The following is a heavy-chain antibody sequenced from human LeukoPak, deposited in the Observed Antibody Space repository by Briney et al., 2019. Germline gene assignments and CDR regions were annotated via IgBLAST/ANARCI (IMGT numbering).Heavy chain of an antibody. CDR3: AKTPDSSSSGFRPRFDY. Sequence: PGGSLRLSCAASGFTFSSYAMSWVRQAPGKGLEWVSAISGSGGSTYYADSVKGRFTISRDNSKNTLYLQMNSLGAEDTAVYYCAKTPDSSSSGFRPRFDYWGQGTLVTVSS. J-gene: IGHJ4*02. CDR1: GFTFSSYA. CDR2: ISGSGGST. D-gene: IGHD6-6*01. V-gene: IGHV3-23*01.